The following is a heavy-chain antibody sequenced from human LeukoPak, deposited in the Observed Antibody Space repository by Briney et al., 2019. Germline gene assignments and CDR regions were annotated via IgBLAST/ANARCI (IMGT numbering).Heavy chain of an antibody. CDR2: IYYTGST. CDR3: ARDPPQPGITAAGYFDL. CDR1: GDSISSYS. V-gene: IGHV4-59*01. J-gene: IGHJ2*01. Sequence: SETLSLTCTVSGDSISSYSWSWIRQPPGRGLEWIGYIYYTGSTNYNPSLKSRVTISVDTSKNQFSLKVRSATAADTAVYYCARDPPQPGITAAGYFDLWGRGTLVTVSS. D-gene: IGHD6-13*01.